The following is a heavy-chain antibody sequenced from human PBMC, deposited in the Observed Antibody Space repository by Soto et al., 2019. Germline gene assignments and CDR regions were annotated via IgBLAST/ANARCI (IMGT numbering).Heavy chain of an antibody. CDR3: AKSGEGYYFDY. Sequence: QVQLVQSGAEVKKPGSSVKVSCKASGGTFSRDAIAWVRQAPGQGLEWMGGIIPGFGTADYAQKLQGRVTIIADESTTTGYMELSSLRSEDTAVYYCAKSGEGYYFDYWGQGTLVNVSS. J-gene: IGHJ4*01. V-gene: IGHV1-69*12. D-gene: IGHD3-16*01. CDR2: IIPGFGTA. CDR1: GGTFSRDA.